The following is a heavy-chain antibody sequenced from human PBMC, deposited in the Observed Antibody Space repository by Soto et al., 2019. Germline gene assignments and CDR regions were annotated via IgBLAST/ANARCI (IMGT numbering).Heavy chain of an antibody. CDR2: IIPLFGTA. V-gene: IGHV1-69*01. D-gene: IGHD2-2*02. CDR1: GGTFSNYA. J-gene: IGHJ6*02. CDR3: ARGTRDCSVTSCYTPQGYYRYDMDV. Sequence: QVQLVQSGAEVKKPGSSVKVSCKASGGTFSNYAISWVRQAPGQGLEWMGGIIPLFGTANYARKVQGRLTITADESTGTAYIELSSLSSEDTAFYFCARGTRDCSVTSCYTPQGYYRYDMDVWGPGTTVTVSS.